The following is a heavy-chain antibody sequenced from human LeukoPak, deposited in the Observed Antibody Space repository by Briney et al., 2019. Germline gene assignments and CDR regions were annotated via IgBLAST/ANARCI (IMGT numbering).Heavy chain of an antibody. V-gene: IGHV1-18*01. D-gene: IGHD2-21*01. Sequence: ASVKVSCKASGHTFSRSYMHWVRQALGQGLEWMGWISAYNGNTNYAQKLQGRVTMTTDTSTSTAYMELRSLRSDDTAVYYCARDLPLCYYYYMDVWGKGTTVTVSS. J-gene: IGHJ6*03. CDR2: ISAYNGNT. CDR1: GHTFSRSY. CDR3: ARDLPLCYYYYMDV.